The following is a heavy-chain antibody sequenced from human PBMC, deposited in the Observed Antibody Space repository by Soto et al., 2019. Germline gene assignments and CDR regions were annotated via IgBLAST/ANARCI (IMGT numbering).Heavy chain of an antibody. CDR2: IIPIFGTA. CDR1: GGTFSSYA. CDR3: ARESRYCSGGSCYFLPGIDY. Sequence: QVQLVQSGAEVKKPGSSVKVSCKASGGTFSSYAISWVRQAPGQGLEWMGGIIPIFGTANYAQKFQGRVTITAYESTRTAYMELSSLRSEDTAVYYCARESRYCSGGSCYFLPGIDYWGQGTLVTVSS. D-gene: IGHD2-15*01. V-gene: IGHV1-69*12. J-gene: IGHJ4*02.